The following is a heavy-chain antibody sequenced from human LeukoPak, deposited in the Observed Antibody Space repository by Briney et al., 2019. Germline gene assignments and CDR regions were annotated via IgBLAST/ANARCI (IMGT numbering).Heavy chain of an antibody. CDR2: IYYSGDT. Sequence: SETLSLTCTVSGGSISNYYWTWIRQPPGKGLEWIGYIYYSGDTMYNPSLKSRVTMSVDTSKNQFSLKVSSVTAADTAVYYCARVGYSSGLDYWGQGTLVTVPS. D-gene: IGHD6-19*01. J-gene: IGHJ4*02. CDR3: ARVGYSSGLDY. V-gene: IGHV4-59*01. CDR1: GGSISNYY.